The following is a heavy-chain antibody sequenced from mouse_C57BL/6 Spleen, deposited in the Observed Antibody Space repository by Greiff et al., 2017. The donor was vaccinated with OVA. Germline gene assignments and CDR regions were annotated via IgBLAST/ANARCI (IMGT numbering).Heavy chain of an antibody. CDR2: ISDGGSYT. Sequence: EVHLVESGGGLVKPGGSLKLSCAASGFTFSSYAMSWVRQTPEKRLEWVATISDGGSYTYYPDNVKGRFTISRDNAKNNLYLQMSHLKSEDTAIYYCARDFLYAMDYWGQGTSVTVSS. J-gene: IGHJ4*01. CDR3: ARDFLYAMDY. V-gene: IGHV5-4*01. CDR1: GFTFSSYA.